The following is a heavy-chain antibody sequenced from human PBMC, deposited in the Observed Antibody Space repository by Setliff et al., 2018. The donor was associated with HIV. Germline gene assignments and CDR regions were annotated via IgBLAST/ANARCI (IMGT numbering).Heavy chain of an antibody. D-gene: IGHD3-22*01. Sequence: ASETLSLTCGVSGASFSGHYWSWIRQTPGKGLEWIGEINHSGNTNYNPSLKSRVTISVDYSKSHFSLKLGSVTAADTAVYYCARGALSLTLTKLLSFCDYWGQGTQGTVSS. J-gene: IGHJ4*02. CDR1: GASFSGHY. CDR3: ARGALSLTLTKLLSFCDY. V-gene: IGHV4-34*01. CDR2: INHSGNT.